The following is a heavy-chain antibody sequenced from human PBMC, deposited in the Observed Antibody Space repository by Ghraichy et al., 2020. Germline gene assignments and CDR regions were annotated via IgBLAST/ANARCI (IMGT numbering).Heavy chain of an antibody. J-gene: IGHJ2*01. CDR1: GGSFSGYY. Sequence: SETLSLTCAVYGGSFSGYYWSWIRQPPGKGLEWIGEINHSGSTNYNPSLKSRVTISVDTSKNQFSLKLSSVTAADTAVYYCARKKGSRVVPAASPPRYWYFDLWGRGTLVTVSS. CDR3: ARKKGSRVVPAASPPRYWYFDL. D-gene: IGHD2-2*01. CDR2: INHSGST. V-gene: IGHV4-34*01.